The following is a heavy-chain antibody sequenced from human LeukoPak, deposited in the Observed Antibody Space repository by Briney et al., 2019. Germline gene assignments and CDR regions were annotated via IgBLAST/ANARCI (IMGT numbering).Heavy chain of an antibody. CDR3: ARDRFDDSSGYYYHYYFYMDV. CDR1: GGSISSGNYY. Sequence: SETLSLTCTVSGGSISSGNYYWSWIRQPAGKGLEWIGRIYTSGSTNYNPSLKSRVTISLATSKNQFSLKLNSVTAADTAVYYCARDRFDDSSGYYYHYYFYMDVWGKGTTVTVSS. V-gene: IGHV4-61*02. D-gene: IGHD3-22*01. CDR2: IYTSGST. J-gene: IGHJ6*03.